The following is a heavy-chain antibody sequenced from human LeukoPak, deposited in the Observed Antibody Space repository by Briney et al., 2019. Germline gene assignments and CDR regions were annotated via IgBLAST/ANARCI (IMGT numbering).Heavy chain of an antibody. D-gene: IGHD3-3*01. CDR1: GGTFSSYA. CDR3: ARVQDYDFWSGYRNWFDP. J-gene: IGHJ5*02. V-gene: IGHV1-69*13. CDR2: IIPIFGTA. Sequence: ASVTVSFKASGGTFSSYAISWVRQAPGQGLEWMGGIIPIFGTANYAQKFQGRVTITADESTSTAYMELSSLRSEDTAVYYCARVQDYDFWSGYRNWFDPWGQGTLVTVSS.